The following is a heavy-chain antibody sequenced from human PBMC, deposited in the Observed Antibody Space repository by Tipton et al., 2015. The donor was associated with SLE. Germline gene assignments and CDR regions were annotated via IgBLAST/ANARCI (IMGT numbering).Heavy chain of an antibody. J-gene: IGHJ4*02. CDR3: ARRTESSSSCTFDY. CDR2: IYYSGST. D-gene: IGHD6-13*01. Sequence: TLSLTCTVSGGSISSYYWSWIRQPPGKGLEWIGYIYYSGSTNYNPSLKSRVTISVDTSKNQFSLKLSSVTAADTAVYYCARRTESSSSCTFDYWGQGTLVTVSS. CDR1: GGSISSYY. V-gene: IGHV4-59*08.